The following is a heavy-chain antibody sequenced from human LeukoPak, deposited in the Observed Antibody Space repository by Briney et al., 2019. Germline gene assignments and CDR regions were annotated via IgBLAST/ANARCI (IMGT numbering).Heavy chain of an antibody. CDR2: IWNDGRDK. J-gene: IGHJ4*02. CDR3: AKDAQRGFDYSNSLES. V-gene: IGHV3-33*06. Sequence: GGSRRLSCVTSGFTFSHYAMHWVRQAPGKGLEWVAVIWNDGRDKYYGDSVKGRFTISRDNAKKTVYLQMNSLRVEETAVYYCAKDAQRGFDYSNSLESWGQGALVTVSS. CDR1: GFTFSHYA. D-gene: IGHD4-11*01.